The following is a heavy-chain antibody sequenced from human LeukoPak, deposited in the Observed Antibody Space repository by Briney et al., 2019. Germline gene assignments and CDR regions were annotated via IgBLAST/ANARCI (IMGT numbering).Heavy chain of an antibody. CDR3: ARGPDYYYYSMDV. Sequence: GGSLRLSCEASGFTFSRYGMHWVRQAPGKGLEWVTVVSYDESNKFYADSVRGRFAISRDNSKNTQYLQMNSLRAEDTAVYYCARGPDYYYYSMDVWGQGTTVTVSS. CDR1: GFTFSRYG. J-gene: IGHJ6*02. V-gene: IGHV3-30*03. CDR2: VSYDESNK.